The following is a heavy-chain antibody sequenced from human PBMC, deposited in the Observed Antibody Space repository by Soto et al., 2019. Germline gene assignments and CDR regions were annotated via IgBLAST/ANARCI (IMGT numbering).Heavy chain of an antibody. CDR3: VRGDGGYFDH. CDR2: ISAYNGHT. D-gene: IGHD3-16*01. CDR1: GYTFTKYV. V-gene: IGHV1-18*01. J-gene: IGHJ4*02. Sequence: QVQLVQYGVEVKKPGASVKLSCNTMGYTFTKYVLSWVRQAPGEGLEWLGWISAYNGHTKYAQKVKYRVTLTTDTSASTAYLELRSLRSDSTAVYYCVRGDGGYFDHWGQGTRV.